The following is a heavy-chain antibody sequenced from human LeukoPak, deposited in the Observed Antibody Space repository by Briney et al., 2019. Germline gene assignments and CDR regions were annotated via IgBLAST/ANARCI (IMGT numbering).Heavy chain of an antibody. Sequence: GGSLRLSCAASGFTFSSYSMNWVRQAPGKGLEWVSSISSSSSYIYYADSVKGRFTISRDDAKNSLYLQMNSLRAEDTAVYYCARGANWDFDYWGQGTLVTVSS. D-gene: IGHD7-27*01. CDR2: ISSSSSYI. J-gene: IGHJ4*02. CDR1: GFTFSSYS. V-gene: IGHV3-21*01. CDR3: ARGANWDFDY.